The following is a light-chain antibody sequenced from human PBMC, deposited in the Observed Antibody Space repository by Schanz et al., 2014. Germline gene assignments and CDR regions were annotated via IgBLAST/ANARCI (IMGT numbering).Light chain of an antibody. CDR3: SSNGGVNIYV. V-gene: IGLV2-18*02. J-gene: IGLJ1*01. CDR1: SGDVGSYNR. Sequence: QSALTQPPSVSGSPGQSVTISCTGTSGDVGSYNRVSWYQQPPGTAPKLMIYEVNNRPSGVPDRFSGSKSGSTASLTISGLQAEDEADYYCSSNGGVNIYVFGTGTKLTVL. CDR2: EVN.